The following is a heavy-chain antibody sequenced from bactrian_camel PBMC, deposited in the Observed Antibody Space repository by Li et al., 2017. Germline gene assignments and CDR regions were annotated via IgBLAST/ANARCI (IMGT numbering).Heavy chain of an antibody. CDR1: GSLPSNYC. J-gene: IGHJ4*01. CDR3: AVDGPAAFCSDYPSDFRG. CDR2: LDNSDLST. D-gene: IGHD2*01. Sequence: VQLVESGGGSVQTGGSLRLSCLASGSLPSNYCMGWFRQAPGKEREGVANLDNSDLSTKYADPVKGRFTISKDNAKDTLDLRMTSLKPEDSGMYYCAVDGPAAFCSDYPSDFRGWGKGTQVTVS. V-gene: IGHV3S1*01.